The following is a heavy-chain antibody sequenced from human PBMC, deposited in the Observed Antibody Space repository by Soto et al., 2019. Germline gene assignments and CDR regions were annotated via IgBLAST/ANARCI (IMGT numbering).Heavy chain of an antibody. V-gene: IGHV4-59*11. CDR1: GVSIGRHF. J-gene: IGHJ3*02. CDR2: IYHTVNT. D-gene: IGHD2-2*02. CDR3: ARLQYTGVTALDI. Sequence: QVKLQESGPRLVKPSETLSLTCSVSGVSIGRHFWSWIRQAPGKGPELVGYIYHTVNTNYNPALKSRVTISMDTSENQLSLQLSSVTAADTAVYYCARLQYTGVTALDIGGQGTMVTVSS.